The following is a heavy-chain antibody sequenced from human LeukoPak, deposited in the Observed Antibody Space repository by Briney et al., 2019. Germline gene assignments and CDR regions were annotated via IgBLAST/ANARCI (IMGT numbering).Heavy chain of an antibody. CDR2: ISRSGGGT. D-gene: IGHD3-22*01. CDR1: GFTFSSYA. J-gene: IGHJ3*02. V-gene: IGHV3-23*01. CDR3: AKDAADYDSSAHDAFDI. Sequence: GGSLRLSCAASGFTFSSYAMSWVRQAPGQGLEWVSAISRSGGGTYYADSVKGRFTISRDNSKNTLYLQMNSLRADDTAVYYCAKDAADYDSSAHDAFDIWGQGTMVTVSS.